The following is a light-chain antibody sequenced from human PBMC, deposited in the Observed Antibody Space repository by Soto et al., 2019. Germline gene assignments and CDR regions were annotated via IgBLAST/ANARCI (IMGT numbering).Light chain of an antibody. Sequence: QAVVTQEPSLTVSPGGAVTLTCGSSTGDVTSGHYPYWFQQKPGQAPRTLIYDTSNKHSWPPARFSGSLLGGKAALTLSGAQPEDEAAYYCLLSYSGAPAVFGGGTQLTVL. CDR2: DTS. J-gene: IGLJ7*01. V-gene: IGLV7-46*01. CDR1: TGDVTSGHY. CDR3: LLSYSGAPAV.